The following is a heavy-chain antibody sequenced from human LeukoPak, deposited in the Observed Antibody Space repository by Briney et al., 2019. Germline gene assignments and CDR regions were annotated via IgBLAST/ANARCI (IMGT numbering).Heavy chain of an antibody. D-gene: IGHD1-1*01. V-gene: IGHV3-11*04. Sequence: PGGSLRLSCAASGFTFSDYDMMGIRHAPGKGRVGVSYIKNSGKTIYYAYCVGGRFNISRDNAKNSMYLQKNSLRDEDTAVYYCARDLKPPDHWNDLRYDAFDIWGQATIATVSS. J-gene: IGHJ3*02. CDR2: IKNSGKTI. CDR3: ARDLKPPDHWNDLRYDAFDI. CDR1: GFTFSDYD.